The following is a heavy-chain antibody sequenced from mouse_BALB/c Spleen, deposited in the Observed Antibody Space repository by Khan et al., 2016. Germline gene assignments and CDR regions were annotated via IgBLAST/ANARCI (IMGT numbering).Heavy chain of an antibody. J-gene: IGHJ3*01. V-gene: IGHV14-3*02. Sequence: EVQLQESGAELVKPGASVKLSCTASGFNIKDTYMHWVKQRPEQGLEWIGRIDPANGNTKYDPKLQGKATITADTSSNKAYLQLSSLTSEDTAVYYCARWDYDAGFAYWGQGTLVTVSA. CDR2: IDPANGNT. CDR1: GFNIKDTY. CDR3: ARWDYDAGFAY. D-gene: IGHD2-4*01.